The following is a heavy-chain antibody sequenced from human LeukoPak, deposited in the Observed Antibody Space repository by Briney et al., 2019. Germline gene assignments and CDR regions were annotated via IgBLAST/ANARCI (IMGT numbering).Heavy chain of an antibody. CDR1: GFTFSTYG. CDR2: IRPDGSNK. D-gene: IGHD6-13*01. J-gene: IGHJ4*02. V-gene: IGHV3-30*02. CDR3: VKDKEVCSR. Sequence: PGGSLRLSCAASGFTFSTYGMHWVRQAPGKGLERVAFIRPDGSNKYYVDYVKGRFTISRDNSKNTLYLQMNTLRAEDTAVYYCVKDKEVCSRWGQGTLVTVSS.